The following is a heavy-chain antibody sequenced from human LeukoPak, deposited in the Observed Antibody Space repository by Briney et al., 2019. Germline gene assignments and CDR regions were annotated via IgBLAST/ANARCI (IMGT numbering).Heavy chain of an antibody. CDR2: ISAYNGNT. CDR3: ARDRYYGSGSYWRYFDY. V-gene: IGHV1-18*04. Sequence: ASVKVSCKASGYTFTSYGISWVRQAPGQGLEWMGWISAYNGNTNYAQKFQGRVTMTTDTSTSIAYMEVRSLRSDDTAAYYCARDRYYGSGSYWRYFDYWGQGTLVTVSS. D-gene: IGHD3-10*01. J-gene: IGHJ4*02. CDR1: GYTFTSYG.